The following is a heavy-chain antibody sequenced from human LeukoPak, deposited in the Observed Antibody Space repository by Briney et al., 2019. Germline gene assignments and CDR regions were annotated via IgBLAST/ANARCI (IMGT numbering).Heavy chain of an antibody. CDR3: ARESIGPYYGSGSYQRGYYYGMDV. J-gene: IGHJ6*04. D-gene: IGHD3-10*01. Sequence: PSETLSLTCAVYGGSFSGYYWSWIRQPPGKGLEWIGEINHSGSINYNPSLKSRVTISVDTSKNQFSLKLSSVTAADTAVYYCARESIGPYYGSGSYQRGYYYGMDVWGKGTTVTVSS. V-gene: IGHV4-34*01. CDR2: INHSGSI. CDR1: GGSFSGYY.